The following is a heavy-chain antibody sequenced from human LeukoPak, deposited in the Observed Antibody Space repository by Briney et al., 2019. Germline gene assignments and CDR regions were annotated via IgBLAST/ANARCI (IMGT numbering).Heavy chain of an antibody. J-gene: IGHJ4*02. D-gene: IGHD1-26*01. Sequence: ASVKVSCKASGYTFTGYYMHWVRQAPGQGLEWMGWINPNSGGTNYAQEFQGRVTMTRDTSISTAYMELSRLRSDDTAVYYCARDSGSYYYWGQGTLVTVSS. V-gene: IGHV1-2*02. CDR2: INPNSGGT. CDR1: GYTFTGYY. CDR3: ARDSGSYYY.